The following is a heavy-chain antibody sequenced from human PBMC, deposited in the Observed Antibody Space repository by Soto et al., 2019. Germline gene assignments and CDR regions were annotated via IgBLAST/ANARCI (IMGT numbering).Heavy chain of an antibody. CDR3: ASSGIVGREVNTWFDP. J-gene: IGHJ5*02. CDR1: AGSITTSY. V-gene: IGHV4-59*01. D-gene: IGHD3-22*01. CDR2: ISYRGST. Sequence: KPSETLSLTCTVSAGSITTSYWSRIRQPLGKALEWIGYISYRGSTNYNPSLKSRLTISIDTSKSQISLKLTSMTTADTAVYYCASSGIVGREVNTWFDPWGQGTLVTVSS.